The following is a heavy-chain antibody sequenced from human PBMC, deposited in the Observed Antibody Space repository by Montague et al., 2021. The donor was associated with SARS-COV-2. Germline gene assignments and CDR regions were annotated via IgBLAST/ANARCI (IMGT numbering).Heavy chain of an antibody. CDR2: IYYSGST. J-gene: IGHJ5*02. CDR1: GGSISSSSYY. CDR3: ARLKAPYRSSTSCYSASWFDP. Sequence: SETLSLTCTVSGGSISSSSYYWGWIRQPPEKGLEWIGSIYYSGSTYYTPSLKSRVTISVDTSKNQFSLKLSSVTAADTAVYYCARLKAPYRSSTSCYSASWFDPWGQGTLVTVSS. D-gene: IGHD2-2*01. V-gene: IGHV4-39*01.